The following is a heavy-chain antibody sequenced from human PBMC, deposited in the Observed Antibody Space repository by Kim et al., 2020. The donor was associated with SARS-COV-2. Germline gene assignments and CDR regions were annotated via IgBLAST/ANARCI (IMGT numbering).Heavy chain of an antibody. CDR1: GGSISSSNW. CDR2: IYHSGST. Sequence: SETLSLTCAVSGGSISSSNWWSWVRQPPGKGLEWIGEIYHSGSTNYNPSLKSRVTISVDMSKNQFSLKLSSVTAADTAVYYCARSITIFGVVITFDYWGQGTLVTVSS. V-gene: IGHV4-4*02. D-gene: IGHD3-3*01. CDR3: ARSITIFGVVITFDY. J-gene: IGHJ4*02.